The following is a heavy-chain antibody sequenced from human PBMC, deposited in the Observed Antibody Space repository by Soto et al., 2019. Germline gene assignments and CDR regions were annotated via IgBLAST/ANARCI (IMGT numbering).Heavy chain of an antibody. CDR3: ARWTYYDFWSGSCPTPPCGMDV. D-gene: IGHD3-3*01. CDR2: IYPGDSDT. J-gene: IGHJ6*02. Sequence: GESLKISCKGSGYSFTSYWIGWVRQMPGKGLEWMGIIYPGDSDTRYSPSFQGQVTISADKSISTAYLQWSSLKASDTAMYYCARWTYYDFWSGSCPTPPCGMDVWGQGTTVTVSS. V-gene: IGHV5-51*01. CDR1: GYSFTSYW.